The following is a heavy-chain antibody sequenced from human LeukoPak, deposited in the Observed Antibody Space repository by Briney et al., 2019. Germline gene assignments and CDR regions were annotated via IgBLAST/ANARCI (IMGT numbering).Heavy chain of an antibody. D-gene: IGHD6-19*01. CDR2: IRYDGSNK. V-gene: IGHV3-30*02. J-gene: IGHJ4*02. Sequence: PGGSLRLSCAASGFTFTSYGMHWVRQAPGKGLEWVAFIRYDGSNKYYADSVKGRFTISRDNSKNTLYLQMNSLRAEDTAVYYCAKDVNLYSSGWTNWGQGTLVTVSS. CDR1: GFTFTSYG. CDR3: AKDVNLYSSGWTN.